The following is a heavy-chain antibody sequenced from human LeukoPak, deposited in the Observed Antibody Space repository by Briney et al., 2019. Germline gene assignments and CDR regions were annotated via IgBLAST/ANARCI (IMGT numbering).Heavy chain of an antibody. CDR1: GFTFSGAA. CDR2: IRSNANNHAT. V-gene: IGHV3-73*01. Sequence: GGSLKLSCAASGFTFSGAAMHWVRQAPGKGLEWVGRIRSNANNHATAYAASVKGRFTISRDNAKNSLYLQMNSLRAEDTAVYYCARTYNAGLRLGELSFGYWGQGTLVTVSS. J-gene: IGHJ4*02. CDR3: ARTYNAGLRLGELSFGY. D-gene: IGHD3-16*02.